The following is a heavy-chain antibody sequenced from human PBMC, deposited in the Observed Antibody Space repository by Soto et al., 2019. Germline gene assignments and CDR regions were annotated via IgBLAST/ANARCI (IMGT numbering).Heavy chain of an antibody. CDR2: IYWDDDK. D-gene: IGHD3-16*01. V-gene: IGHV2-5*02. Sequence: QITLKESGPPLVKPTQTLTLTCTFSGFSLSTSGVGVGWIRQPPGKALEWLALIYWDDDKRYSPSLKSRLTTPQDTCKNQLVLTMTNMTPADTATYSCAHRRRGSYFAYWGRGTLATASS. CDR3: AHRRRGSYFAY. J-gene: IGHJ4*02. CDR1: GFSLSTSGVG.